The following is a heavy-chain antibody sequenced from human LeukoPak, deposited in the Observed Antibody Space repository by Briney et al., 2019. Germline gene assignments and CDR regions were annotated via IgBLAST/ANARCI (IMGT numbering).Heavy chain of an antibody. CDR2: IYYSGST. CDR1: GGSISSYY. V-gene: IGHV4-59*01. CDR3: AGREVVTAIRDALDI. J-gene: IGHJ3*02. D-gene: IGHD2-21*02. Sequence: SETLSLTCTVSGGSISSYYWSWIRQPPGKGLEWIGYIYYSGSTNYNPSLKSRVTISVDTSKNQFSLKLSSVTAADTAVYYCAGREVVTAIRDALDIGGQGTMVTVSS.